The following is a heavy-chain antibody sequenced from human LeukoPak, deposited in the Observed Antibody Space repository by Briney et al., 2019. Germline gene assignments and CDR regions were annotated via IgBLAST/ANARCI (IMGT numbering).Heavy chain of an antibody. CDR2: KYGHGETT. CDR1: GFPFSTYS. Sequence: GGSLRLSCVASGFPFSTYSMSWVRQPPGKGQEWVSIKYGHGETTYYADSVKGRFTISRDNSKSTLYLQIHSLRAEDTAVYYCAKDQRPDSGYDIDYWGQGTLVTVSS. V-gene: IGHV3-23*01. J-gene: IGHJ4*02. CDR3: AKDQRPDSGYDIDY. D-gene: IGHD5-12*01.